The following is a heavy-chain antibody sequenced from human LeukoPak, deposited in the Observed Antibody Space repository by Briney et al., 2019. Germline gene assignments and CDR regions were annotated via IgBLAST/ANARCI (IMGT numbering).Heavy chain of an antibody. D-gene: IGHD3/OR15-3a*01. V-gene: IGHV3-23*01. CDR1: GFTFSSYA. CDR2: ISSSGGST. Sequence: GGSLRLSCAASGFTFSSYAMNWVRQAPGKGLEWVSGISSSGGSTYYADSVKGRFTIARDNSKNTLNLALNSLRAEDTAIYYCAKAGTGHYFDYWGQGTLVTVSS. J-gene: IGHJ4*02. CDR3: AKAGTGHYFDY.